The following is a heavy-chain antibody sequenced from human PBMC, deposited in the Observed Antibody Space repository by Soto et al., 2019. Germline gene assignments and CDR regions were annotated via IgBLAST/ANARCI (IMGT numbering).Heavy chain of an antibody. J-gene: IGHJ4*01. CDR3: TGGDIAGDLDY. D-gene: IGHD5-12*01. V-gene: IGHV3-15*01. CDR2: IKTNANGGTT. CDR1: GFLFSNAW. Sequence: EVQMVESGGGLVKPGGSLRLSCAASGFLFSNAWMSWVRQAPGKGLEWVGRIKTNANGGTTDYATPVTSRFTVSRDDSKNTVYLQMNSLRTEDTAVYYCTGGDIAGDLDYWGHGTLVTVSS.